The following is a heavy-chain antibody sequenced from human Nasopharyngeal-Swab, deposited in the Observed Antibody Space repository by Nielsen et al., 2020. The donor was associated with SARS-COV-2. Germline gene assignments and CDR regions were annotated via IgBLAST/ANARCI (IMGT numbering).Heavy chain of an antibody. CDR2: ISSSSSYI. CDR1: GFTFSSYS. V-gene: IGHV3-21*01. J-gene: IGHJ3*01. Sequence: ETLSLTCAASGFTFSSYSMNWVRQAPGKGLKWVSSISSSSSYIYYADSVKGRFTISRDNAKNSLYLQMNSLRAEDTAVYYCARAHRTKAFDVWGQGTMVTVSS. CDR3: ARAHRTKAFDV.